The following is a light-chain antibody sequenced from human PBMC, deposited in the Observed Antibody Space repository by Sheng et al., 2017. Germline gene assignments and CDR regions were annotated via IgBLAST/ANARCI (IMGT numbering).Light chain of an antibody. CDR1: SSDIGSYNV. CDR2: EVS. CDR3: CSYARSYSYX. V-gene: IGLV2-23*02. Sequence: QSALTQPASVSGSPGQSITISCTGTSSDIGSYNVVSWYQQHPGRAPKLMIYEVSKGPSGVSNRFSGSKSGNTASLTISGLQAEDEADYYCCSYARSYSYXFGTGTKVTVL. J-gene: IGLJ1*01.